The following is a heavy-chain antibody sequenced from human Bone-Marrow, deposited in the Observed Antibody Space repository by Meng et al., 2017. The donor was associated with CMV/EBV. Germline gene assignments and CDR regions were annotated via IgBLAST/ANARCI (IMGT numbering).Heavy chain of an antibody. J-gene: IGHJ4*02. V-gene: IGHV1-2*02. CDR2: INPNSGGT. D-gene: IGHD2-2*01. CDR1: GGTLSSYP. Sequence: ASVKVSCKASGGTLSSYPISWVRQAPGQGLEWMGWINPNSGGTNYAQKFRGRVTMTRHTSITTAYMELSRLRSDDTAVYYCARDPVLPAALDYWGQGTLVTVSS. CDR3: ARDPVLPAALDY.